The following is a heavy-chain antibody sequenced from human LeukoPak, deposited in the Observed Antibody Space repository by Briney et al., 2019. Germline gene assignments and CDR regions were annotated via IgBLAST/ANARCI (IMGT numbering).Heavy chain of an antibody. CDR1: GFTFSSYG. V-gene: IGHV3-33*01. D-gene: IGHD2-2*01. CDR2: IWYDGSNK. CDR3: ARDLSEGSSTSCYDCYYYYGMDV. Sequence: GGSLRLSCAASGFTFSSYGMHWVRQAPGKGLEWVAVIWYDGSNKYYADSVRGRFTISRDNSKNTLYLQMNSLRAGDTAVYYCARDLSEGSSTSCYDCYYYYGMDVWGQGTTVTVSS. J-gene: IGHJ6*02.